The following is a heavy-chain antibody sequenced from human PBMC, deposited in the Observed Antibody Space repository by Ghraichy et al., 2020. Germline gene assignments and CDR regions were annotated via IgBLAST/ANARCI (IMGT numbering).Heavy chain of an antibody. V-gene: IGHV3-7*01. CDR2: MKQDGSQR. CDR3: ARDFSIVGAVYFDY. J-gene: IGHJ4*02. D-gene: IGHD1-26*01. CDR1: GFTSNEWW. Sequence: GGSLRLSCAVSGFTSNEWWMHWVRQAPGKGLEWVANMKQDGSQRYYVDSVKGRFTISRDNARNSVYLQMNSLRDEDTAVYYCARDFSIVGAVYFDYWGQGTLVTVSS.